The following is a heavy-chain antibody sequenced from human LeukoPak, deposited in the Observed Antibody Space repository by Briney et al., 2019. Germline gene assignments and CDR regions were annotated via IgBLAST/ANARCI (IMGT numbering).Heavy chain of an antibody. D-gene: IGHD4-17*01. V-gene: IGHV4-34*01. CDR3: ARGRHGTVTTPMESDYYGMDV. J-gene: IGHJ6*02. CDR2: INHSGST. CDR1: GGSFSGYY. Sequence: KASETLSLTCAVYGGSFSGYYWSWIRQPPGKGLEWIGEINHSGSTNYNPSLKSRVTISVDTSKNQFSLKLSSVTAADTAVYYCARGRHGTVTTPMESDYYGMDVWGQGTTVTVSS.